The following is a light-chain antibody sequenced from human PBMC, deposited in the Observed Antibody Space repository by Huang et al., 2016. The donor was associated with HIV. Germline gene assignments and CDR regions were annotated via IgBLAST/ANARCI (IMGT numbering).Light chain of an antibody. Sequence: DIQMTQSPSSLSASVGDRVTITCRASQDINNYLAWYQQKPGKVPKLLIYATSTLQSGVPSRFGGSGSGTDFTLTISSLQPEDVATYYCQKYDSAPPTFGQGTKLEIK. CDR3: QKYDSAPPT. V-gene: IGKV1-27*01. CDR2: ATS. J-gene: IGKJ2*01. CDR1: QDINNY.